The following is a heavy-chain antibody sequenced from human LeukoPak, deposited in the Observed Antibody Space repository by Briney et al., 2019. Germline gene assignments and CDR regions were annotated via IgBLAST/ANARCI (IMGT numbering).Heavy chain of an antibody. CDR3: ARDAYSSSFDP. CDR1: GFTFSSYG. J-gene: IGHJ5*02. Sequence: GGSLRLSCAASGFTFSSYGMHWVRQAPGKGLEWVAVIWYDGSNKYYADSVKGRFTISRDNSKNTLYLQMNSLRAEDTAVYYCARDAYSSSFDPWGQGTLVTVS. D-gene: IGHD6-6*01. V-gene: IGHV3-33*01. CDR2: IWYDGSNK.